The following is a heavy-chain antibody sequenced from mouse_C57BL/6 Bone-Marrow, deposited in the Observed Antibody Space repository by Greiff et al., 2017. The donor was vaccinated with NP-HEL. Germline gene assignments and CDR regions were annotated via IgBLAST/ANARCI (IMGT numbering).Heavy chain of an antibody. V-gene: IGHV5-6*01. CDR2: ISSGGSYT. J-gene: IGHJ2*01. CDR3: ARKRITTRYFDY. D-gene: IGHD1-1*01. CDR1: GFTFSSYG. Sequence: VQLKESGGDLVKPGGSLKLSCAASGFTFSSYGMSWVRQTPDKRLEWVATISSGGSYTYYPDSVKGRFTISRDNAKNTLYLQMSSLKSEDTAMYYCARKRITTRYFDYWGQGTTLTVSS.